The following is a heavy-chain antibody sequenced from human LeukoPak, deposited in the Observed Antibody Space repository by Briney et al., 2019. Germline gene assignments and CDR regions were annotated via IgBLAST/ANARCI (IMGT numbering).Heavy chain of an antibody. CDR1: GGTFSSYA. J-gene: IGHJ6*03. CDR2: IIPILGIA. CDR3: ASLGYCSSTSCYAPGYYYYMDV. Sequence: ASVKVSCKASGGTFSSYAISWVRQAPGQGLEWMGRIIPILGIANYAQKFQGRVTITTDESTSTAYMELSSLRSEDTAVYYCASLGYCSSTSCYAPGYYYYMDVWGKGTTVTVSS. D-gene: IGHD2-2*01. V-gene: IGHV1-69*04.